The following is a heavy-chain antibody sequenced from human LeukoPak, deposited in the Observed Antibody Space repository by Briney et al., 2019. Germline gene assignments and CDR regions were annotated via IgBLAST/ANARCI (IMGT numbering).Heavy chain of an antibody. CDR1: GYTFTDYN. V-gene: IGHV1-2*02. Sequence: GASVKVSCKASGYTFTDYNIHWVRQAPGQGLEWMGWISPNSGGTNYAQKFQGRVTMTRDTSIGTAYMDLSSLISDDTAVYYCATHPFDFWGQGTLVTVAS. J-gene: IGHJ4*02. CDR3: ATHPFDF. CDR2: ISPNSGGT.